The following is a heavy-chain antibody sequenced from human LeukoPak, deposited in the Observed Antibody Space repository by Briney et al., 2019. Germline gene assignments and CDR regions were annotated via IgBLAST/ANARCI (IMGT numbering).Heavy chain of an antibody. CDR3: ARVELSSSSRYYFDC. CDR2: IIPIFGTA. D-gene: IGHD6-13*01. J-gene: IGHJ4*02. CDR1: GGTFTSYA. V-gene: IGHV1-69*06. Sequence: ASVKVSCKASGGTFTSYAISWVRQAPGQGLEWMGGIIPIFGTANYAQKFQGRVTITADKSTSTAYMELSSLRSEDTAVYYCARVELSSSSRYYFDCWGQGTLVTVSS.